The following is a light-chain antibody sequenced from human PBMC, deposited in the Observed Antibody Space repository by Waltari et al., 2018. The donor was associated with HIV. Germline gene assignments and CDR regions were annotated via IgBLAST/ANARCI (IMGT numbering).Light chain of an antibody. CDR2: DVD. CDR1: DSDFGLYNF. Sequence: SAVTQPASVSGLPGQSLTISCSGDDSDFGLYNFVSWYQQFPGEPPELLLYDVDSRASGSSPRFSGSKSANTASLTISALRAEDEAHYYCASFLGDNTIVFGGGTKVTVL. V-gene: IGLV2-14*03. J-gene: IGLJ2*01. CDR3: ASFLGDNTIV.